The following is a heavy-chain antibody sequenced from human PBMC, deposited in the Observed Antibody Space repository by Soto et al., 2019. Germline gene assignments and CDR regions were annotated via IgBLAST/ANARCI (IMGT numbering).Heavy chain of an antibody. V-gene: IGHV4-34*01. J-gene: IGHJ4*02. Sequence: QVQLQQWGEGLLKPSETLSLTCAVSGVPFSGYYWRWIRQPPGKGLEWIGEINHSGSTNYNPSLKRRVTVSVDTSKDRSSLKLSSLTAADTAVYYGARVFTIFGRATGIDYWGQGTQVTVSS. CDR1: GVPFSGYY. D-gene: IGHD3-3*01. CDR3: ARVFTIFGRATGIDY. CDR2: INHSGST.